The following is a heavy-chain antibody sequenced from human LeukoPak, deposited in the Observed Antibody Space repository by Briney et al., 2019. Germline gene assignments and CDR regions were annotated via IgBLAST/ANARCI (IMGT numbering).Heavy chain of an antibody. V-gene: IGHV4-34*01. CDR3: ARDSSGSYPAPGQFDY. D-gene: IGHD1-26*01. J-gene: IGHJ4*02. CDR1: GGSFSGYY. CDR2: INHSGST. Sequence: SETLSLTCAVYGGSFSGYYWSWIRQPPGKGLEWIGEINHSGSTNYNPSLKSRVTISVDTSKNQFSLKLSSVTAADTAVYYCARDSSGSYPAPGQFDYWGQGTLVTVSS.